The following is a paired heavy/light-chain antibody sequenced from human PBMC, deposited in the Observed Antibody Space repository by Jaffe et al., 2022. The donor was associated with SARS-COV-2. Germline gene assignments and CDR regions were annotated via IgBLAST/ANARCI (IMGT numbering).Heavy chain of an antibody. J-gene: IGHJ4*01. CDR3: AKGSSSGYLDY. D-gene: IGHD3-22*01. Sequence: QVQLVESGGGVVQPGMSLRLSCAASGFTFDIFGVHWVRQAPGKGLEWVSLVSYDGNNEYYADSVEGRFTISRDNSKNTLYLQMNSLRAEDTAVYYCAKGSSSGYLDYWGQGTLVTVSS. CDR2: VSYDGNNE. CDR1: GFTFDIFG. V-gene: IGHV3-30*18.
Light chain of an antibody. CDR2: GAS. J-gene: IGKJ3*01. Sequence: EIVLTQSPGTLSLSPGERATLSCRASQSVSGSYLAWYQHKPGQAPRLLIYGASSRATGLPGRFSGHGSGTDFTLTISRLEPEDFAVYYCQYYGRSPFTFGPGTKVDFK. CDR1: QSVSGSY. CDR3: QYYGRSPFT. V-gene: IGKV3-20*01.